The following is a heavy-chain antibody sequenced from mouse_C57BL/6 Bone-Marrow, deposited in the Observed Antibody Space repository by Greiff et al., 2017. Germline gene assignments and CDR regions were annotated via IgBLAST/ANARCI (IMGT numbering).Heavy chain of an antibody. CDR1: GFSINSDCY. CDR2: TFYSGIT. V-gene: IGHV3-3*01. J-gene: IGHJ4*01. Sequence: DVKLQESGPSLVRPSQTLSLTCTVTGFSINSDCYWIWIRQFPGNKLEYIGYTFYSGITYYNPSLESRTYITRDTSKNQFSLKLSSVTTDDTATYYCARGHYYGSSDYAMDYWGQGTSVTVSS. D-gene: IGHD1-1*01. CDR3: ARGHYYGSSDYAMDY.